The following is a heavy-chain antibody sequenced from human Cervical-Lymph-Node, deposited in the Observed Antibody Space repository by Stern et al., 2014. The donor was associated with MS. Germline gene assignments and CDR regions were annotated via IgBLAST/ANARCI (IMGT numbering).Heavy chain of an antibody. Sequence: VQLVESGAEVKKPGASVKVSCKASGYTFTSYYMHWVRQAPGQGLEWMGIINPSGGSTSYAQKSQGRVTMTRDTSTSTVYMELSSLRSEDTAVYYCARGTRCSSTSCYIRYYFDYWGQGTLVTVSS. D-gene: IGHD2-2*02. CDR2: INPSGGST. CDR3: ARGTRCSSTSCYIRYYFDY. J-gene: IGHJ4*02. V-gene: IGHV1-46*01. CDR1: GYTFTSYY.